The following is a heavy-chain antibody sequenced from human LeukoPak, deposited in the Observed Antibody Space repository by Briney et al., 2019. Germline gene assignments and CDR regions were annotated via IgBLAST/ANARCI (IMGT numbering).Heavy chain of an antibody. J-gene: IGHJ4*02. CDR1: GFTFSSYS. CDR3: ARAGPKYCGGDCYQGY. Sequence: GGSLRLSCAASGFTFSSYSMNWVRQAPGKGLEWVSSISSSSSYISYADSMKGRFTISRDNSKNSLYLQMSALRVEDTAMYYCARAGPKYCGGDCYQGYWGQGTLVTVSS. V-gene: IGHV3-21*01. D-gene: IGHD2-21*02. CDR2: ISSSSSYI.